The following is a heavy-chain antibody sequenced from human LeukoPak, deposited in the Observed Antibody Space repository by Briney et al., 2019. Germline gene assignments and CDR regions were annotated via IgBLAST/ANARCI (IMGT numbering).Heavy chain of an antibody. D-gene: IGHD6-13*01. CDR3: ATEVRGSWYPMSAFDI. Sequence: GASVKVSCKASGYTFTGYYMHWVRQAPGQGLEWMGWINPNSGGTNYAQKFQGRVTMTRDTSISTAYMELSRLRSDDTAVYYCATEVRGSWYPMSAFDIWGQGTMVTISS. CDR2: INPNSGGT. J-gene: IGHJ3*02. V-gene: IGHV1-2*02. CDR1: GYTFTGYY.